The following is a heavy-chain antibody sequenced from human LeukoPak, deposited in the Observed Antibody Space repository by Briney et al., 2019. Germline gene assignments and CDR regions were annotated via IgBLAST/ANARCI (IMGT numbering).Heavy chain of an antibody. CDR2: INQDGSEK. CDR1: GFTFSTFW. J-gene: IGHJ3*02. V-gene: IGHV3-7*01. CDR3: ARDNGWIYAFDI. D-gene: IGHD5-12*01. Sequence: GGSLRLSCAASGFTFSTFWMSWVRQAPGKGLEWVANINQDGSEKYYVDSVKGRFTVSRDNARNSLYLQMDSLRVEDTAVYYCARDNGWIYAFDIWGQGTMVTVSS.